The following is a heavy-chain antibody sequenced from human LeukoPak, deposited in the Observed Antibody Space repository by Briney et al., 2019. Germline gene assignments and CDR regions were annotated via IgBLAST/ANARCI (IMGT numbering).Heavy chain of an antibody. CDR3: AKASSEQLVDY. Sequence: PGGSLRLSCAASGFTFSNYGIHWVRQAPGKGLEWVAVISYDGSNKYYVDSVKGRFTISRDNSKNTLYLQMNSLRAEDTAVYYCAKASSEQLVDYWGQGTLVTVSS. J-gene: IGHJ4*02. D-gene: IGHD6-13*01. CDR1: GFTFSNYG. CDR2: ISYDGSNK. V-gene: IGHV3-30*18.